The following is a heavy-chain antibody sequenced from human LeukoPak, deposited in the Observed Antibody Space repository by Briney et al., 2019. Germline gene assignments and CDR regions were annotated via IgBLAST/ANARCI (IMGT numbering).Heavy chain of an antibody. CDR2: TYYRSKWYN. Sequence: SQTLSLTCAISGDXVSSNSAGWNWIRQSPSIGLEWLGRTYYRSKWYNDYALSVKSRITINPDTSKNQFSLQLNSVTPEDTAIYYCARAGQTGAWYFDLWGRGTLVTVSS. V-gene: IGHV6-1*01. J-gene: IGHJ2*01. D-gene: IGHD7-27*01. CDR3: ARAGQTGAWYFDL. CDR1: GDXVSSNSAG.